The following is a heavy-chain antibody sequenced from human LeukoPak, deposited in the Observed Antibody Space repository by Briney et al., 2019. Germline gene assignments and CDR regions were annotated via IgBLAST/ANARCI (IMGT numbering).Heavy chain of an antibody. D-gene: IGHD1-26*01. CDR1: GGSISSGGYY. V-gene: IGHV4-30-2*01. Sequence: SETLSLTCTVSGGSISSGGYYWSWIRQPPGKGLEWIGYIYHSGSTYYNPSLKSRVTISVDRSKNQFSLKLSSVTAADTAVYYCARLEWELPPDYWGQGTLVTVSS. J-gene: IGHJ4*02. CDR2: IYHSGST. CDR3: ARLEWELPPDY.